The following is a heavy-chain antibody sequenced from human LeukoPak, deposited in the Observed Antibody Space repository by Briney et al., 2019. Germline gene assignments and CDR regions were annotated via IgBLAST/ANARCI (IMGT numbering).Heavy chain of an antibody. V-gene: IGHV3-21*01. D-gene: IGHD2-15*01. Sequence: GGSLRLSCAASGFTFSSYSMNWVRQAPGKGLEWVPSISSSSSYIYYADSVKGRFTISRDNAKNSLYLQMNSLRAEDTAVYYCARDSCSGGSCYGDYWGQGTLVTVSS. CDR1: GFTFSSYS. CDR2: ISSSSSYI. CDR3: ARDSCSGGSCYGDY. J-gene: IGHJ4*02.